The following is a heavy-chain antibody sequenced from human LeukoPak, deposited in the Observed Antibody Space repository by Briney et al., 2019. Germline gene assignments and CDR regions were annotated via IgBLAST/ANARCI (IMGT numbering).Heavy chain of an antibody. CDR3: ARGSPVTTRAFDY. Sequence: PSETLSLTCAVSGGSISSGGYSWSWLRQPPGKGLEWIGYIYHSGSTYYNPSLKSRVTISVDRSKNQFSLKLSSVAAADTAVYYCARGSPVTTRAFDYWGQGTLVTVSS. CDR2: IYHSGST. J-gene: IGHJ4*02. CDR1: GGSISSGGYS. D-gene: IGHD4-11*01. V-gene: IGHV4-30-2*01.